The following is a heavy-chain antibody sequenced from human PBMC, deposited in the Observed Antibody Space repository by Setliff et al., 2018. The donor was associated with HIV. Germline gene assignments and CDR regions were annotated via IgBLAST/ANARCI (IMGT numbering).Heavy chain of an antibody. J-gene: IGHJ4*02. CDR2: VYARGNT. CDR3: VRPSFGIGGGSMFDS. Sequence: SETLSLTCTVSGGSISSDTFYWSWIRQPAGKGLGWIGHVYARGNTNYNPSLKSRVTISVDTSKSQFSLKLSSATTADTAMYYCVRPSFGIGGGSMFDSWGQGIVVTVSS. CDR1: GGSISSDTFY. D-gene: IGHD3-3*01. V-gene: IGHV4-61*09.